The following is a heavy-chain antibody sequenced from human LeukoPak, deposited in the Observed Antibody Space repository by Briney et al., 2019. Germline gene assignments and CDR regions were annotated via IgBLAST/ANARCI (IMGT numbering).Heavy chain of an antibody. Sequence: SVKVSCKASGGTFSSYAISWVRQAPGQGLEWMGGIIPIFGTTNYAQKFQGRVTITADESTSTAYMELSSLRSEDTAVYYCARGPRYCSGGRCDSVAFDIWGQGTMVTVSS. CDR2: IIPIFGTT. D-gene: IGHD2-15*01. CDR3: ARGPRYCSGGRCDSVAFDI. CDR1: GGTFSSYA. J-gene: IGHJ3*02. V-gene: IGHV1-69*01.